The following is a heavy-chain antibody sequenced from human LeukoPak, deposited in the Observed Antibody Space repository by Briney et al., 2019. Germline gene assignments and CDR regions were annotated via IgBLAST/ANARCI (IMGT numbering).Heavy chain of an antibody. CDR1: GFTFSSYG. V-gene: IGHV3-30*02. D-gene: IGHD1-26*01. J-gene: IGHJ4*02. CDR2: IRYDGSNK. CDR3: ARGGGSWELLRRAFDY. Sequence: GGSLRLSCAASGFTFSSYGMHWVRQAPGKGLEWVAFIRYDGSNKYYADSVKGRFTISRDNSKNTLYLQMNSLRAEDTAVYYCARGGGSWELLRRAFDYWGQGTLVTVSS.